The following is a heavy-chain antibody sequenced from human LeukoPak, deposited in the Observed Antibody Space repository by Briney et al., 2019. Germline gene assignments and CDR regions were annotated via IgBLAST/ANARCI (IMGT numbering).Heavy chain of an antibody. Sequence: GGSLRLSCAASGFTFSSYAMNWVRQAPGKGLEWVSGISGSGGTIYYADSVKGRFTISRDNSKNTLYLQMNSLRAEDTAVYYCARRAGDYSHPYDYWGQGILVTVSS. CDR1: GFTFSSYA. CDR3: ARRAGDYSHPYDY. J-gene: IGHJ4*02. V-gene: IGHV3-23*01. CDR2: ISGSGGTI. D-gene: IGHD3-22*01.